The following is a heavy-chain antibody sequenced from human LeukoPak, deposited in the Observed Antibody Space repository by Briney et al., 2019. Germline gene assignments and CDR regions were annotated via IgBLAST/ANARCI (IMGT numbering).Heavy chain of an antibody. CDR2: IRGDGSVK. V-gene: IGHV3-7*01. D-gene: IGHD3-22*01. Sequence: PGESLRLSCEASGFMFSKYWMTWVRQAPGKGLEWVANIRGDGSVKYLLDSVKGRFSISRDNAKSSLSLEMNNLRAEDTAVYYCSRDANYYDSSRHYFDAFDIWGRGTMVTVSS. CDR3: SRDANYYDSSRHYFDAFDI. J-gene: IGHJ3*02. CDR1: GFMFSKYW.